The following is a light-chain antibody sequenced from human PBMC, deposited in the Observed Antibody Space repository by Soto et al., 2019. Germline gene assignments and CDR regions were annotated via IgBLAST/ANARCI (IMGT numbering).Light chain of an antibody. CDR1: SSNIGAGYD. CDR3: QSYDSSLSGSGV. CDR2: GNS. J-gene: IGLJ1*01. Sequence: QSVLTQPPSVSGAPGQRVTISCTGSSSNIGAGYDVRWYQQLPGTAPKLLIYGNSNRPSGVPDRFSGSKSGTSASLAITGLQAEDEADYYCQSYDSSLSGSGVFGTGTEVTVL. V-gene: IGLV1-40*01.